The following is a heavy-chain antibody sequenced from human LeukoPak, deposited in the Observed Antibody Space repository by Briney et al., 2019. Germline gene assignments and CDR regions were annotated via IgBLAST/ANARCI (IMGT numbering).Heavy chain of an antibody. J-gene: IGHJ6*03. Sequence: ASVKVSCKASGGTFSSYAISWVRQAPGQGLEWMGWINPNSGGTNYAQKFQGRVTMTRDTSISTAYMELSRLRSDDTAVYYCASCSSTSCYTGYYYYYMDVWGKGTTVTVSS. V-gene: IGHV1-2*02. CDR3: ASCSSTSCYTGYYYYYMDV. CDR1: GGTFSSYA. CDR2: INPNSGGT. D-gene: IGHD2-2*02.